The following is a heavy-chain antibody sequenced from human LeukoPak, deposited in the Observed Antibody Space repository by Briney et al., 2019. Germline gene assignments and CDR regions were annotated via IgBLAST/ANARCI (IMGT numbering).Heavy chain of an antibody. V-gene: IGHV1-3*01. CDR3: ARQYTALYYYYGMDV. Sequence: ASVKVSCKASGYTFTSYAMHWVRQAPGQRLEWMGWINAGNGNTKYSQKFQGRVTITRDTSASTAYMELSSLRSEDTAVYYCARQYTALYYYYGMDVWGQGTTVTVSS. CDR1: GYTFTSYA. J-gene: IGHJ6*02. D-gene: IGHD2-2*02. CDR2: INAGNGNT.